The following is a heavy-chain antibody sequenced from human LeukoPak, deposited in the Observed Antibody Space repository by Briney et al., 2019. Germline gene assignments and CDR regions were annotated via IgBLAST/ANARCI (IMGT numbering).Heavy chain of an antibody. CDR2: IYYSGST. J-gene: IGHJ4*02. D-gene: IGHD3-22*01. Sequence: SETLSLTCTVSGGSISSYYWSWIRQPPGKGLEWIGYIYYSGSTNYNPSLKSRVTISVDTSKNQFSLKLSSVTAADTAVYYCARGPMIVVVTPFDYWGQGTLVTVSS. CDR3: ARGPMIVVVTPFDY. V-gene: IGHV4-59*12. CDR1: GGSISSYY.